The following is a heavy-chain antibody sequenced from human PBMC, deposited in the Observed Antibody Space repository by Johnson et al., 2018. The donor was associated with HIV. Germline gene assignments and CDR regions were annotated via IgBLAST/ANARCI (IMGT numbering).Heavy chain of an antibody. CDR2: IGTAGNT. D-gene: IGHD5-24*01. CDR3: ARDAYNSDACDI. Sequence: EVQLVESGGDLVQPGGSLRLSCAASGFTFSSYDMHWVRQATGKGLEWVSAIGTAGNTYYPGSVKGRFTISRENAKNSLYLQMNSLRAEDTALYYCARDAYNSDACDIWGQGTMVTVSS. CDR1: GFTFSSYD. V-gene: IGHV3-13*01. J-gene: IGHJ3*02.